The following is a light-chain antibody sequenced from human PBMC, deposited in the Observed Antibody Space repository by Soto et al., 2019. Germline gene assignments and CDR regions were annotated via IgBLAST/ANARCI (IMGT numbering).Light chain of an antibody. CDR2: GAS. J-gene: IGKJ5*01. Sequence: EIVLTQSPGTLSLSPGERATLSGMASQSVSSSYLAWYQQKPGQAPRLLIYGASSRATGIPDRFSGSGSGTEFTLTISGLQSEDFAVYYCQQYNDKPPITFGQGTRLEIK. V-gene: IGKV3-20*01. CDR3: QQYNDKPPIT. CDR1: QSVSSSY.